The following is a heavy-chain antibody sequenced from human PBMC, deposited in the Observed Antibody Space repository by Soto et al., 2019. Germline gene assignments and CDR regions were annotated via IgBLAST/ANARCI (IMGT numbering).Heavy chain of an antibody. V-gene: IGHV3-23*01. CDR2: ISGSGGST. CDR3: ATGRGVNFYYGRDV. D-gene: IGHD3-10*01. J-gene: IGHJ6*02. Sequence: EVQLLESGGGLVQPGGSLRLSCAASGFTFSSYAMSWVRQAPGKGLEWVSAISGSGGSTYYADSVKGRFTISRDNSKNTLYLQMNSLRAEDTAVYYCATGRGVNFYYGRDVWGQGTTVTVSS. CDR1: GFTFSSYA.